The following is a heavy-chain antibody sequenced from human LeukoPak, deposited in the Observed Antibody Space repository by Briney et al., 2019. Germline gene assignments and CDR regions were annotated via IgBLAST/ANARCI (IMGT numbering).Heavy chain of an antibody. CDR3: ARDRQRYSSSSFDY. D-gene: IGHD6-6*01. CDR1: GYTFTGYY. J-gene: IGHJ4*02. CDR2: INPNSGGT. V-gene: IGHV1-2*02. Sequence: ASVKVSCKASGYTFTGYYMHWVRQAPGQGLEWMGWINPNSGGTNYAQKFQGRVTMTRDTSISTAYMELSRLRSDDTAVYFCARDRQRYSSSSFDYWGQGTLVTVSS.